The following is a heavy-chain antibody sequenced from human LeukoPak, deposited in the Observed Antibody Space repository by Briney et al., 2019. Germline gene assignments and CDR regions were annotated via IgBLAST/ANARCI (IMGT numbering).Heavy chain of an antibody. V-gene: IGHV3-30*02. CDR3: AKDSGELLHFDY. CDR2: IRYDGSKK. J-gene: IGHJ4*01. D-gene: IGHD1-26*01. CDR1: GFTFSNYG. Sequence: PGGSLRLSCAASGFTFSNYGMHWVRQAPGKGLEWVAFIRYDGSKKYYADSVRGRFTISRDNSKNTLYLQMNSLRAEDTAVYYCAKDSGELLHFDYWGHGTLVTVSS.